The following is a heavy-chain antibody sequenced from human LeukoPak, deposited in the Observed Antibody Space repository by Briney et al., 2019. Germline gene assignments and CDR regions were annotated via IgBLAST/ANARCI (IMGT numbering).Heavy chain of an antibody. V-gene: IGHV4-38-2*01. CDR1: GYSISSGYY. CDR3: ARVGYCSSTSCYAGALDY. D-gene: IGHD2-2*03. J-gene: IGHJ4*02. Sequence: TSETLSLTCAVSGYSISSGYYWGWIRQPPGKGLEWIGSIYHSGSTYYNPSLKSRVTISVDTSKNQFSLKLSSVTAADTAVYYCARVGYCSSTSCYAGALDYWGQGTLVTVSS. CDR2: IYHSGST.